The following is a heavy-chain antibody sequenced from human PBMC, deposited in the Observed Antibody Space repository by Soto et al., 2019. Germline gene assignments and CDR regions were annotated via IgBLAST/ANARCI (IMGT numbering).Heavy chain of an antibody. J-gene: IGHJ5*02. Sequence: ASVKVSCKASGYTFTSYYMHWVRQAPGQGLEWMGIINPSGGSTSYAQKFQGRVTMTRDTSTSTVYMELSSLRSEDTAVYYCARDPNGDYVGGWFDPWGQGTLVTVSS. D-gene: IGHD2-21*02. CDR1: GYTFTSYY. CDR2: INPSGGST. CDR3: ARDPNGDYVGGWFDP. V-gene: IGHV1-46*01.